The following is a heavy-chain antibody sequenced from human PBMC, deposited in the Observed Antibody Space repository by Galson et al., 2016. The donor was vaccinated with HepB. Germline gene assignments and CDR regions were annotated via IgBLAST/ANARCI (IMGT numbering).Heavy chain of an antibody. Sequence: SLRLSCAASGFAFSNYGMHWVRQAPGKGLEWVAVISFEGTNTYYAQSVKGRFTISRDNSRNTVYLDMNSLRAEDTAIYYCAKDDREDNYGWGYYYFSVMDVWGQGTTVTVSS. D-gene: IGHD3-16*01. V-gene: IGHV3-30*18. CDR2: ISFEGTNT. J-gene: IGHJ6*02. CDR3: AKDDREDNYGWGYYYFSVMDV. CDR1: GFAFSNYG.